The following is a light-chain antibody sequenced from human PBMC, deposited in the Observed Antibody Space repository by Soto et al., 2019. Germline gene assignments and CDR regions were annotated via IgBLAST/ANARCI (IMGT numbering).Light chain of an antibody. CDR1: SSDIGSYNL. CDR2: EVS. V-gene: IGLV2-14*02. CDR3: SSYAGSNNVV. J-gene: IGLJ2*01. Sequence: QSVLTQPASVSGSPGQSITISCTGTSSDIGSYNLVSWYQQYPGKAPQLIIHEVSKWPSGVSDRFSGSKSGNTASLTVSGLQAEDEADYYCSSYAGSNNVVFGGGTKLTVL.